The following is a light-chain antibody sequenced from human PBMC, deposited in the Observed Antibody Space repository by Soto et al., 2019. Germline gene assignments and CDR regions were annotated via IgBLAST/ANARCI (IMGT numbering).Light chain of an antibody. Sequence: DIQMTQSPSTLSASLGDRVTITSRASQTVNAWLAWYQHKPGKAPKLLIYDASNLETGVPSRFSGSGSGTDFTFTISSLQPEDIATYYCQQYDNLPLTFGGGTKVDI. CDR2: DAS. J-gene: IGKJ4*01. V-gene: IGKV1-33*01. CDR3: QQYDNLPLT. CDR1: QTVNAW.